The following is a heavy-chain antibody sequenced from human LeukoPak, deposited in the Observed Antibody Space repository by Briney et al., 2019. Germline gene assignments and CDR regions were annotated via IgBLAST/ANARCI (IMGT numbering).Heavy chain of an antibody. CDR3: AKDLTTVATPYYYYYMDV. D-gene: IGHD4-23*01. J-gene: IGHJ6*03. CDR2: IGISSSHT. Sequence: GGSLRLSCAASGFTFSTNSMNWVRQAPGKGLEWVSSIGISSSHTFYADSVKGRFTISRDNAENSVYLQMNSLRAEDTAVYYCAKDLTTVATPYYYYYMDVWGKGTTVTVSS. CDR1: GFTFSTNS. V-gene: IGHV3-21*01.